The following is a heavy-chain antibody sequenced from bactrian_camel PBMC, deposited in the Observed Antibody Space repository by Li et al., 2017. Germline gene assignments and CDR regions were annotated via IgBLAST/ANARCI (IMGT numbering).Heavy chain of an antibody. Sequence: QVQLVESGGGLVQPGGSLRLSCVASGFTFNNYYMYRVRQAPGKGLEWVSTISNTGVTTDYPDSLKGRFTVSRDNAKNTSYLQMNSLKPEDTAMYYCATITNYGMGCGSWNEATYWGQGTQVTVS. CDR1: GFTFNNYY. CDR2: ISNTGVTT. J-gene: IGHJ4*01. CDR3: ATITNYGMGCGSWNEATY. V-gene: IGHV3S1*01. D-gene: IGHD3*01.